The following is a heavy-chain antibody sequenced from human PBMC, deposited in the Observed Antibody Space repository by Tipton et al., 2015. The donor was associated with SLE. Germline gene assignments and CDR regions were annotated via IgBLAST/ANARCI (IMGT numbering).Heavy chain of an antibody. CDR1: GFVFSSYG. Sequence: SLRLSCAASGFVFSSYGMHWVRQAPGKGLEWMAFIGYDGRKINFADSVRGRFTISRDNAKNSLSLQMNSLRAEDTAVYYCARGDRSTWTFDYWGQGTLVTVSS. V-gene: IGHV3-33*03. CDR2: IGYDGRKI. D-gene: IGHD6-13*01. CDR3: ARGDRSTWTFDY. J-gene: IGHJ4*02.